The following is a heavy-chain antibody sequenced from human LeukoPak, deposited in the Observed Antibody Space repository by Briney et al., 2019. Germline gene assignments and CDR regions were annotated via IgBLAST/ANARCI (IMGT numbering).Heavy chain of an antibody. V-gene: IGHV3-66*01. Sequence: GGSLRLSCAASGFTVSSNYMSWVRQAPGKGLEWVSVIYSGDSTYYADSVKGRFTISRDDSKNTLYLQMNSLKTEDTAVYYCTTDPVLLWFGLDYWGQGTLVTVSS. J-gene: IGHJ4*02. CDR3: TTDPVLLWFGLDY. D-gene: IGHD3-10*01. CDR1: GFTVSSNY. CDR2: IYSGDST.